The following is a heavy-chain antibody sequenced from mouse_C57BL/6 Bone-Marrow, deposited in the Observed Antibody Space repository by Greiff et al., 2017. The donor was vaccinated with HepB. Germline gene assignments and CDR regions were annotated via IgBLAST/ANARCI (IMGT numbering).Heavy chain of an antibody. CDR1: GFNIKDDY. CDR3: TTDEFPVFDY. V-gene: IGHV14-4*01. Sequence: VQLQQSGAELVRPGASVKLSCTASGFNIKDDYMHWVKQRPEQGLEWIGWIDPENGDTEYASKFQGKATITADTSSNTAYLQLSILTSEDTAVYYCTTDEFPVFDYWGQGTTLTVSS. J-gene: IGHJ2*01. CDR2: IDPENGDT.